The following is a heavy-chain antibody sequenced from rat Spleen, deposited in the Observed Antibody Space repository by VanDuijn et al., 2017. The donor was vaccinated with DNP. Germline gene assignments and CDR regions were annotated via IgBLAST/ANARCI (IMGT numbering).Heavy chain of an antibody. CDR3: ATRGAAARGDAMDA. V-gene: IGHV5-46*01. Sequence: EVHLVESGGGLVQPGRAMLLSCVASGFTFSSFPMAWVRQAPTKGLEWVATISSSGGSAYYRDSVKGRFTISRDNAKSTLYLQMDSLRSEDTATYYCATRGAAARGDAMDAWGQGTSVTVSS. D-gene: IGHD1-2*01. J-gene: IGHJ4*01. CDR2: ISSSGGSA. CDR1: GFTFSSFP.